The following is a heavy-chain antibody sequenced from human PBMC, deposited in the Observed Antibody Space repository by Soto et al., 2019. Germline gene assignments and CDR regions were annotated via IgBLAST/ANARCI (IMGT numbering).Heavy chain of an antibody. D-gene: IGHD6-19*01. CDR1: GFTFSNYW. CDR3: ARDGGWIDY. V-gene: IGHV3-74*01. J-gene: IGHJ4*02. CDR2: INTDGSST. Sequence: GGSLRLCYAASGFTFSNYWMHWVRQAPGKGLVWVSRINTDGSSTSYADSVKGRFTISRDNAKNTLYLQMNSLRAEDTAVYYCARDGGWIDYWGQGTLVTVSS.